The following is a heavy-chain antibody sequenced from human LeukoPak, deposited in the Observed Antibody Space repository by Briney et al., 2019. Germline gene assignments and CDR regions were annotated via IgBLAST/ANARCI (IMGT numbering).Heavy chain of an antibody. CDR3: ARAIVVVPAAAPLFDY. Sequence: ASVKVSCKASGYTFTGYYMHWVRQAPGQGLEWMGWINPNSGGTNYAQKFQGRVTMTRDTSISTAYMELSRLGSDDTAVYYCARAIVVVPAAAPLFDYWGQGTLVTVSS. J-gene: IGHJ4*02. CDR1: GYTFTGYY. D-gene: IGHD2-2*01. CDR2: INPNSGGT. V-gene: IGHV1-2*02.